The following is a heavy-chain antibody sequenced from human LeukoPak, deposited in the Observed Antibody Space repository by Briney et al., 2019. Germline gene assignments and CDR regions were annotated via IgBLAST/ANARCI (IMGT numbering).Heavy chain of an antibody. V-gene: IGHV3-74*01. D-gene: IGHD3-10*01. CDR2: INSDGSST. CDR3: ARDSMVRGVIRQYYYGMDV. J-gene: IGHJ6*04. CDR1: GFTFSSYW. Sequence: PGGSLRLSCAASGFTFSSYWMHWVRQAPGKGLGWVSSINSDGSSTSYADSVKGRFTISRDNAKNTLYLQMNSLRAEDTAVYYCARDSMVRGVIRQYYYGMDVWGKGTTVTVSS.